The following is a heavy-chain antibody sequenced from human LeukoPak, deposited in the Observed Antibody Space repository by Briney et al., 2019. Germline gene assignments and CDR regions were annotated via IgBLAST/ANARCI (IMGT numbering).Heavy chain of an antibody. V-gene: IGHV3-11*03. CDR1: GFTFSDYY. J-gene: IGHJ4*02. CDR2: INNSSSYT. Sequence: PGGSLRLSYAASGFTFSDYYMSWIRQAPGKGLEWVSYINNSSSYTNYADSVKGRFTISRDNAKNSLYLQMNSLRAEDTAVYYCAQTQLAQRYDYWGQGTLVTVSS. D-gene: IGHD6-25*01. CDR3: AQTQLAQRYDY.